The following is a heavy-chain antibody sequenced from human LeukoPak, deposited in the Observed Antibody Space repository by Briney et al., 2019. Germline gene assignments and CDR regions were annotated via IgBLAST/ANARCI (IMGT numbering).Heavy chain of an antibody. CDR1: GFTFSSYA. CDR3: ARVELELRGGFDY. J-gene: IGHJ4*02. D-gene: IGHD1-7*01. V-gene: IGHV3-64*04. Sequence: GGSLRLSCSASGFTFSSYAMHWVRQAPGKGLEYVSAISSNGGSTYYADSVKGRFTISRDNSKNTLYLQMNSLRAEDTAVYYCARVELELRGGFDYWGQGTLVTVSS. CDR2: ISSNGGST.